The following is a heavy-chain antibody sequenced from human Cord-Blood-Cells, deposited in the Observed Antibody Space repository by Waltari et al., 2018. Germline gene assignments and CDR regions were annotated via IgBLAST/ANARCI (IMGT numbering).Heavy chain of an antibody. D-gene: IGHD6-6*01. V-gene: IGHV3-74*01. CDR2: INSDGSST. J-gene: IGHJ4*02. CDR1: GFTFSSYW. CDR3: ARDPVSSSSLDY. Sequence: EVQLVASGGGLVQPGGSLRLSCAAYGFTFSSYWTPWARRAPGKGLVWVSRINSDGSSTSYADSVKGRSTISRDNAKNTLYLQMNSLRAEDTAVYYCARDPVSSSSLDYWGQGTLVTVSS.